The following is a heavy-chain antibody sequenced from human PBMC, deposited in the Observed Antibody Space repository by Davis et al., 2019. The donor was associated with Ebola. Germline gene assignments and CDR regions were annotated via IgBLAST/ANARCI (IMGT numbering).Heavy chain of an antibody. D-gene: IGHD6-6*01. V-gene: IGHV3-30*02. J-gene: IGHJ6*04. CDR1: GFTFSSYG. CDR2: IRYDGSNK. Sequence: PGGSLRLSCAASGFTFSSYGMHWVRQAPGKGLEWVAFIRYDGSNKYYADSVKGRFTISRDNSKNTLYLQMNSLRAEDTAVYYCARGERYSSSYWGPNIYYYYYGMDVWGKGTTVTVSS. CDR3: ARGERYSSSYWGPNIYYYYYGMDV.